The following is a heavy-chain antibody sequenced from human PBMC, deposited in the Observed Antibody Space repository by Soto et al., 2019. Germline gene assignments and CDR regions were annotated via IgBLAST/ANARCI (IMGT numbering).Heavy chain of an antibody. CDR2: INPNSGGT. D-gene: IGHD3-16*01. CDR3: ARMATFGSLNWFDP. V-gene: IGHV1-2*04. CDR1: GCTFTGYY. J-gene: IGHJ5*02. Sequence: ASVKVSCKASGCTFTGYYMHWVRQAPGQGLEWMGWINPNSGGTNYAQKFQGWVTMTRDISIATAYMELSSLRSDDTAIYYCARMATFGSLNWFDPWGQGTLVTVSS.